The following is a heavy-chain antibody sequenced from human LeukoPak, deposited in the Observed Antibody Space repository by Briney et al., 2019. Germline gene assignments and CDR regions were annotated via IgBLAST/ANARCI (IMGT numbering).Heavy chain of an antibody. D-gene: IGHD3-22*01. Sequence: SETLSLTCTVSGGSISSGGYYWSWIRQHPGKGLEWIGYIYYSGSTYYNPSLKSRVTISVDTSKNQFSLKLSSVTAADTAVYYCARVAPSQWLLLPNYFDYWGQETLVTVSP. CDR1: GGSISSGGYY. CDR3: ARVAPSQWLLLPNYFDY. J-gene: IGHJ4*02. CDR2: IYYSGST. V-gene: IGHV4-31*03.